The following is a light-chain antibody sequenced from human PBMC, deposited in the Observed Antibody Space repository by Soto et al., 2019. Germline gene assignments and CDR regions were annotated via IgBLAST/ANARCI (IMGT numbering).Light chain of an antibody. CDR1: QSVSSN. V-gene: IGKV3-15*01. CDR3: QQYNNWPSWT. Sequence: EIVMTQSPATLSVSPGERATLSCRASQSVSSNLAWYQQKPGQAPRLLIYGASTRATGIPARFSGSGSGTEFTLTISSLQSEDFAVYYCQQYNNWPSWTLGQGTKVEMK. J-gene: IGKJ1*01. CDR2: GAS.